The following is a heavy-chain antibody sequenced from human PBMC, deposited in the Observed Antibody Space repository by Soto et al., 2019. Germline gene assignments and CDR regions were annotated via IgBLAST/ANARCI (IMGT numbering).Heavy chain of an antibody. CDR3: GVQYDY. CDR2: ISGRTGDT. J-gene: IGHJ4*02. V-gene: IGHV3-23*01. CDR1: GLNFSKHS. Sequence: GGSLSLSCEASGLNFSKHSMIWVRQGPGKGLEWVAAISGRTGDTAYADSVRGRFTLSRDSSTYTMFLQMNSLRAEDTAVYYCGVQYDYWGQGTLVTVSS.